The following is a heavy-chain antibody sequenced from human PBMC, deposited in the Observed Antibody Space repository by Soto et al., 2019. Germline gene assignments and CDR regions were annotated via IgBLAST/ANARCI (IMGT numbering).Heavy chain of an antibody. CDR1: GYTITSYA. Sequence: GASVKVSCKASGYTITSYAMHWVRQAPGQRLEWMGWINAGNGNTKYSQKFQGRVTITRDTSASTAYMELSSLRSEDTAVYYCARDQARLWLTGGTDFDYWGQGTLVTVSS. CDR2: INAGNGNT. D-gene: IGHD1-1*01. CDR3: ARDQARLWLTGGTDFDY. J-gene: IGHJ4*02. V-gene: IGHV1-3*01.